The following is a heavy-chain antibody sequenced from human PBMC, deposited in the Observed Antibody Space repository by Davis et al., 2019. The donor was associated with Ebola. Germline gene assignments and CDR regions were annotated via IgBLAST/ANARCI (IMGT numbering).Heavy chain of an antibody. J-gene: IGHJ6*02. CDR2: MNPNSGNT. D-gene: IGHD1-26*01. V-gene: IGHV1-8*02. CDR3: ARVSFGGSYQYYYYYGMDV. Sequence: ASVKVSCKASGYTFTSYYMHWVRQATGQGLEWMGWMNPNSGNTGYAQKFQGRVTMTRNTSISTAYMELSSLRSEDTAVYYCARVSFGGSYQYYYYYGMDVWGQGTTVTVSS. CDR1: GYTFTSYY.